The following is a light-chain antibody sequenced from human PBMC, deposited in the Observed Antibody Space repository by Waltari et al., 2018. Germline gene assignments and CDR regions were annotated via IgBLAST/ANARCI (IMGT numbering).Light chain of an antibody. Sequence: SSRARPGFGRNLFACDPPSPCPAPRLLIYGASSRATGIPDRFSGSGSGTDFTLSISRLEPEDFAVYYCQHYVRTWAFGQGTKVEIK. CDR3: QHYVRTWA. J-gene: IGKJ1*01. V-gene: IGKV3-20*01. CDR1: PGFGRNL. CDR2: GAS.